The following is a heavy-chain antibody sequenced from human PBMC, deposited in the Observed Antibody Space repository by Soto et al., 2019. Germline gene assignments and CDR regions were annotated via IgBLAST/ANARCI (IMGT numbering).Heavy chain of an antibody. J-gene: IGHJ4*02. V-gene: IGHV3-30-3*01. Sequence: QVQLVESGGGVVQPGRSLRLSCDASGFIFSSSVMHWVRQAPGKGLEWVALISFDGRNNNYADSVKGRFTVSRDNSKTTLYLPMSSLRAEDTAVYYCARDRSRVGYFDNWGQGTLVTVSS. CDR1: GFIFSSSV. D-gene: IGHD1-26*01. CDR3: ARDRSRVGYFDN. CDR2: ISFDGRNN.